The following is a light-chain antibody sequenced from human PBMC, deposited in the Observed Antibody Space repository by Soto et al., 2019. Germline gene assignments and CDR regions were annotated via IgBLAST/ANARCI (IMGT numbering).Light chain of an antibody. CDR1: QSVGSN. Sequence: EIVMTQSPATLSVSPGDRAALSCRASQSVGSNLAWYQQKPGQAPRLLIYGASTRATGIPARFSGSGSGTAFTLTISSLQSADFAIYFCQQYNNWPPDRTFGQGTKVEIK. CDR2: GAS. CDR3: QQYNNWPPDRT. V-gene: IGKV3-15*01. J-gene: IGKJ1*01.